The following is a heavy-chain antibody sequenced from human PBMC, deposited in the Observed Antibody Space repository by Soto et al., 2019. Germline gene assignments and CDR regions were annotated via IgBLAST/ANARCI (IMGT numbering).Heavy chain of an antibody. D-gene: IGHD1-1*01. V-gene: IGHV3-23*01. Sequence: EVQVLESGGGSVQPGGSLRLSCAASGCTFSSYAMHWVRRPPGKGLEWVSSISGSGGTAYYADSVKGRFSISRDSLVNTLYLQMNSLRAEDTAVYYCAKGRGQNWSFDYWGQGTLVTVSP. CDR2: ISGSGGTA. CDR3: AKGRGQNWSFDY. CDR1: GCTFSSYA. J-gene: IGHJ4*02.